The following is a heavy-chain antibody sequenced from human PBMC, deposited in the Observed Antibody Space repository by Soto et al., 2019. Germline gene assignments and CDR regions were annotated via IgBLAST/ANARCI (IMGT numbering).Heavy chain of an antibody. J-gene: IGHJ5*02. V-gene: IGHV3-23*01. CDR2: ISPGGGST. D-gene: IGHD2-15*01. CDR3: AKDRGSGDQGRVRFDP. CDR1: GFTFSSYA. Sequence: EVQLLESGGDLVQPGGSLRLSCAASGFTFSSYAMSWVRQAPGKGLAWVSTISPGGGSTYYADSVEGRFTIYRDNSKRTLHLQLNSLRDDDTAVYYCAKDRGSGDQGRVRFDPWGQGTLVTVSS.